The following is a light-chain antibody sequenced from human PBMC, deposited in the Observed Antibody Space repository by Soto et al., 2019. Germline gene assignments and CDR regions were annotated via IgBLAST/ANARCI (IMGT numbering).Light chain of an antibody. J-gene: IGKJ5*01. V-gene: IGKV3D-20*02. CDR3: QQRSNWIT. CDR2: GAS. CDR1: QSVSIH. Sequence: SVMRQSPVTLSVWLGQRSTLACRASQSVSIHLAWYQQKPGQAPRLLIYGASSRATGIPDRFSGTGSETDFTLTINRLETEDFAVYYCQQRSNWITFGQGTRLEIK.